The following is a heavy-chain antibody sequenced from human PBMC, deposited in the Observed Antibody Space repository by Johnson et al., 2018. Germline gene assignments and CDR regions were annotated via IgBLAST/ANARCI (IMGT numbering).Heavy chain of an antibody. CDR2: IDTAGDT. CDR3: AREGGVASTGYYYAMDV. V-gene: IGHV3-13*01. CDR1: GFTFSNYD. Sequence: VQLVESGGGLVKPGGSLRLSCAASGFTFSNYDMHWVRQATGKGLEWLSSIDTAGDTYYPGSVKGRFTISRENAKNPLYRQMNSLRAGDTAVYYCAREGGVASTGYYYAMDVWGQGTTVTVSS. J-gene: IGHJ6*02. D-gene: IGHD6-13*01.